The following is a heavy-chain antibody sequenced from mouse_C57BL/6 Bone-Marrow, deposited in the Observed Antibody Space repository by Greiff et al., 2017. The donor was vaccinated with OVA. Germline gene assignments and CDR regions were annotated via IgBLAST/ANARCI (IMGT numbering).Heavy chain of an antibody. V-gene: IGHV1-50*01. J-gene: IGHJ4*01. CDR1: GYTFTSYW. Sequence: QVQLQQPGAELVKPGASVKLSCKASGYTFTSYWMQWVKQRPGQGLEWIGEIDPSDSYTNYNQKFKGKATLTVDTSSSTAYMQLSSLTAEDSAVYYWARGNWVAMDYWGQGTSVTVSS. CDR2: IDPSDSYT. D-gene: IGHD4-1*01. CDR3: ARGNWVAMDY.